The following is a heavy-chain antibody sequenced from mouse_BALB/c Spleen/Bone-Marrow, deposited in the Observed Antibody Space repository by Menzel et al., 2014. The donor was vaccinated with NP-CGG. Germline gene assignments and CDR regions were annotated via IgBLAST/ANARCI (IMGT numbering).Heavy chain of an antibody. CDR2: IDPANGNT. CDR1: GFNIKDTY. D-gene: IGHD2-1*01. J-gene: IGHJ4*01. Sequence: EVKVEESGAELVKPGASVKLSCTASGFNIKDTYMHWVKQRPEQGLEWIGRIDPANGNTKYDPKFQGKATITADTSSNTAYLRLSSLTSEDTAVYYCARLGNYGPSYAMDYWGQGTSVTVSS. V-gene: IGHV14-3*02. CDR3: ARLGNYGPSYAMDY.